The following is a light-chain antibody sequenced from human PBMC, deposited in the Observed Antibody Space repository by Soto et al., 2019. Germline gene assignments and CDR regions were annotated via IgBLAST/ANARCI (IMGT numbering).Light chain of an antibody. CDR3: SSDAGNYNYV. J-gene: IGLJ1*01. CDR2: EVT. V-gene: IGLV2-8*01. CDR1: SSDVGGYDH. Sequence: VLTHPPSASWSPGQSVTIPCTGTSSDVGGYDHVSWYQQHPGKAPKLMIYEVTKRPAGVPDRFSGSKSGNTASLTVSGLQAEDEADYFCSSDAGNYNYVFGTGTKVTVL.